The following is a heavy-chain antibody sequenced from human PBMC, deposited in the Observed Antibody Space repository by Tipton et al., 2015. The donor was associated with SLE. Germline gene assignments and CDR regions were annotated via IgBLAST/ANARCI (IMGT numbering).Heavy chain of an antibody. D-gene: IGHD3-22*01. J-gene: IGHJ3*01. CDR3: ARDRTYYDSNGFPRPDAFDV. V-gene: IGHV4-31*03. CDR2: IYYSGTT. Sequence: TLSLTCTVSGDSIDRSDHYWSWIRQLPGKGLEWVGYIYYSGTTYYNPSLRSRVDMSADTSKNQFSLILRSVTAADTAVYYCARDRTYYDSNGFPRPDAFDVWGQGALVTVSS. CDR1: GDSIDRSDHY.